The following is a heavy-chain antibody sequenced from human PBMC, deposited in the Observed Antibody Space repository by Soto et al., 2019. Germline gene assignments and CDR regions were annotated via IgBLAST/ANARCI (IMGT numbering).Heavy chain of an antibody. CDR3: ARLGLLAAAGRDEYYGMDV. D-gene: IGHD6-13*01. CDR1: GYSFTSYW. J-gene: IGHJ6*02. V-gene: IGHV5-51*01. CDR2: IYPGDSDT. Sequence: PGESLNISLKGSGYSFTSYWIGWVRQMPGKGQEWMGIIYPGDSDTRYSPSFQGQFTISADKSISTAYLQWSSLKASDTAMYYCARLGLLAAAGRDEYYGMDVWGQGITVAVSS.